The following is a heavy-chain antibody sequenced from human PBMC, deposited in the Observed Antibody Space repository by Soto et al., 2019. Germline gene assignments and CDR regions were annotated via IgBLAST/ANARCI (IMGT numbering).Heavy chain of an antibody. Sequence: QVQLVQSGAEVKKPGCSVKVSCKASGGTFSSYAISWVRQAPGQGLEWMGGIIPIFGTANYAQNGQGRVTITADDSTSTAYMKLRSLRSEDTAVYYCARDSSSWPPLYYYYDGMDVWGQGTTVTVSS. D-gene: IGHD6-13*01. J-gene: IGHJ6*02. CDR2: IIPIFGTA. CDR3: ARDSSSWPPLYYYYDGMDV. V-gene: IGHV1-69*19. CDR1: GGTFSSYA.